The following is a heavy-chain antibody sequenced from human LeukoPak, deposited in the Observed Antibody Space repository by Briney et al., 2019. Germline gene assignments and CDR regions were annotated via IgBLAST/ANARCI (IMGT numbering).Heavy chain of an antibody. V-gene: IGHV4-34*01. D-gene: IGHD3-3*01. Sequence: SETLSLTCAVYGGSFSGYYWSWIRQPPGKGLEWIGEINHSGSTNYNPSLKSRVTISVDTSKNQFSLKLSSVTAADTAVYYCARVPGRSGYYDAVDYWGQGTLVTVSS. CDR1: GGSFSGYY. J-gene: IGHJ4*02. CDR3: ARVPGRSGYYDAVDY. CDR2: INHSGST.